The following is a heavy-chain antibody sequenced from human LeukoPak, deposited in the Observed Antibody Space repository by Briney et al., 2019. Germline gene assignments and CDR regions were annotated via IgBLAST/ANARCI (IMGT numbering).Heavy chain of an antibody. CDR3: ARGERWHLREDAFDI. Sequence: ASVKVSCKASGYTFTSYGISWVRQAPGQGLEWMGWISAYNGNTNYAQKLQGRVTMTTDTSTSTAYMELSSLRSEDTAVYYCARGERWHLREDAFDIWGQGTMVTVSS. CDR1: GYTFTSYG. J-gene: IGHJ3*02. V-gene: IGHV1-18*01. D-gene: IGHD4-23*01. CDR2: ISAYNGNT.